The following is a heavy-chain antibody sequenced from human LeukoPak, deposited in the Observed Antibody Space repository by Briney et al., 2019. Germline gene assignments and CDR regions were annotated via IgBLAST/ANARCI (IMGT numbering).Heavy chain of an antibody. CDR3: ARGPRGAAAGNGNWFDP. CDR1: GGSISSYY. V-gene: IGHV4-59*01. D-gene: IGHD6-13*01. CDR2: IYYSGST. Sequence: SGTLSLTCTVSGGSISSYYWSWIRQPPGKGLEWIGYIYYSGSTNYNPSLKSRVTISVDTSKNQFSLKLSSVTAADTAVYYCARGPRGAAAGNGNWFDPWGQGTLVTVSS. J-gene: IGHJ5*02.